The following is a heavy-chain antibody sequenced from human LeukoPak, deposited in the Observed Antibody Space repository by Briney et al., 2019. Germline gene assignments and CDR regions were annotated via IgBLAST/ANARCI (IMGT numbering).Heavy chain of an antibody. CDR3: VRGGSGYALNWFDP. CDR1: GGSIGSYY. Sequence: PSETLSLTCTVSGGSIGSYYWSWIRQPPGKGLEWIGHISYSGSTNYNPSLKSRVTISVDTSKNQFSLKLSSVTAADTAVYYCVRGGSGYALNWFDPWGQGTLVTVSS. CDR2: ISYSGST. J-gene: IGHJ5*02. D-gene: IGHD5-12*01. V-gene: IGHV4-59*01.